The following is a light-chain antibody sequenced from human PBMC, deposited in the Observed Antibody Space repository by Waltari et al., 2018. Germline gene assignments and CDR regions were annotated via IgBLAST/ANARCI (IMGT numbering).Light chain of an antibody. V-gene: IGKV1-39*01. J-gene: IGKJ2*01. Sequence: DIQLTQSPSTLSASLGDRVTITCRASQSVKNFLNWYQQKPGKAPKLLIFAASNLQSGVPSRFSDSGSETVFTLTISSLQPEDFATYYCQQSNSANTFGQGTKLDIK. CDR1: QSVKNF. CDR3: QQSNSANT. CDR2: AAS.